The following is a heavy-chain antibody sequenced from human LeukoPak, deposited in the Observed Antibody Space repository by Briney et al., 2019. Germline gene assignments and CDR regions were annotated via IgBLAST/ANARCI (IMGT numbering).Heavy chain of an antibody. V-gene: IGHV1-18*01. J-gene: IGHJ6*02. CDR2: ISAYNGNT. CDR3: AASRQNYDFWSGSYYYYGMDV. CDR1: GYTFTSYG. D-gene: IGHD3-3*01. Sequence: ASVKVSCKASGYTFTSYGISWVRQAPGQGLEWMGWISAYNGNTNYAQKLQGRVTMTTDTSTSTAYMELSSLRSEDTAVYYCAASRQNYDFWSGSYYYYGMDVWGQGTTVTVSS.